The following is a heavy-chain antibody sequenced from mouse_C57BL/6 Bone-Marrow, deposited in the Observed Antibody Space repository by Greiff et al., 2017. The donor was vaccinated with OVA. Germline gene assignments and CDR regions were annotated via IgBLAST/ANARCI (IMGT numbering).Heavy chain of an antibody. CDR1: GYTFTGYW. J-gene: IGHJ1*03. D-gene: IGHD1-1*01. V-gene: IGHV1-9*01. CDR2: ILPGSGST. Sequence: QVQLQQSGAELMKPGASVKLSCKATGYTFTGYWIEWVKQRPGHGLEWIGEILPGSGSTNYNEKFKGKATFTADTSSNTAYMQLSSLTTEDSAIYYCASPFYYCGSSYWYFDVWGTGTTVTVSS. CDR3: ASPFYYCGSSYWYFDV.